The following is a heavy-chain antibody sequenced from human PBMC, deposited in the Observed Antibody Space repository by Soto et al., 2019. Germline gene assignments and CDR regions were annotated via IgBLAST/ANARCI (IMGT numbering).Heavy chain of an antibody. CDR1: GYTFTSYA. CDR3: ARGLVAAGAGWPFDY. J-gene: IGHJ4*02. Sequence: QVQLVQSGAEVKKPGASVKVSCKASGYTFTSYAMHWVRQAPGQRLEWMGWINAGNGNTKYSQKFQGRVTITRDTSASTAYMELSSLRSEDTAVYYCARGLVAAGAGWPFDYWGQGTLVTVSS. CDR2: INAGNGNT. V-gene: IGHV1-3*01. D-gene: IGHD6-19*01.